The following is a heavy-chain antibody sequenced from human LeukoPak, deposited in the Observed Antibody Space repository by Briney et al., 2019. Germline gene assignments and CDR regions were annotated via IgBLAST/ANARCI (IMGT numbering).Heavy chain of an antibody. Sequence: GASVKVSCKASGYTFTSYAMNWERQAPGQGLEWMGWINTNTGNPTYAQGFTGRFVFSLDTSVCTASLQISSLNAEATAMSYYARVVGRTTGVFYIWGQETIVTVSS. D-gene: IGHD1-7*01. V-gene: IGHV7-4-1*02. CDR2: INTNTGNP. J-gene: IGHJ3*02. CDR3: ARVVGRTTGVFYI. CDR1: GYTFTSYA.